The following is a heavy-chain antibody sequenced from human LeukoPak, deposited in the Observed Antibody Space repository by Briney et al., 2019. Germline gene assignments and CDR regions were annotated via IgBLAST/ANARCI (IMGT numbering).Heavy chain of an antibody. J-gene: IGHJ4*02. D-gene: IGHD3-10*01. V-gene: IGHV3-7*01. CDR1: GFTFSSYW. CDR3: ARSYYGSGSPVDY. CDR2: IKQDGSEK. Sequence: GGSLRLSCAASGFTFSSYWMSWVRQAPGKGLEWVANIKQDGSEKYYVDSVKGRFTISRDNAKNSLYLQMNSLRAEDTAVYYCARSYYGSGSPVDYWGQGTLVTVSS.